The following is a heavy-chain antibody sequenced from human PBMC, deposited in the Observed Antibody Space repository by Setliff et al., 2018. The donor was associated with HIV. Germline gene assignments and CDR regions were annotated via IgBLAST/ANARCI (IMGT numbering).Heavy chain of an antibody. V-gene: IGHV1-8*01. CDR3: ARARRDSYDRGRRNHYYIDV. J-gene: IGHJ6*03. CDR1: GYTFSSND. CDR2: MNPNSGNT. D-gene: IGHD3-22*01. Sequence: EASVKVSCKASGYTFSSNDINWVRQATGQGLEWMGWMNPNSGNTGYAQKFQGRVTMTRDTSISTAYMELNNLKFEDTAVYYCARARRDSYDRGRRNHYYIDVWGKGTTVTVSS.